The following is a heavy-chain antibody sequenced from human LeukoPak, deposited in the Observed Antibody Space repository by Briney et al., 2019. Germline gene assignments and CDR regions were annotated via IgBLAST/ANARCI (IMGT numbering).Heavy chain of an antibody. Sequence: GGSLRLSCAASGFTFSSYWMSWVRQAQGKGLEWVSGISGSGGITDSADSVKGRFTISRDNSKNTLYLQMNSLRAEDTAVYYCAKAFKTGYNVDTLDYWGQGTLVTVSS. D-gene: IGHD5-24*01. CDR3: AKAFKTGYNVDTLDY. J-gene: IGHJ4*02. CDR2: ISGSGGIT. V-gene: IGHV3-23*01. CDR1: GFTFSSYW.